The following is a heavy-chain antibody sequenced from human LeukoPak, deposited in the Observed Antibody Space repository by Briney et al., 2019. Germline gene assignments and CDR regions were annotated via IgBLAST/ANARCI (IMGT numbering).Heavy chain of an antibody. D-gene: IGHD6-13*01. CDR1: GFTFSSYS. CDR3: AKDKTSGISGPFDF. Sequence: GGSLRLSCAASGFTFSSYSMNWVRQAPGKGLEWVSSISSSSNIYYADSVKGRFTISRDNAKNFLYLQMNSLRSEDTALYYCAKDKTSGISGPFDFWGQGVLVTVSS. CDR2: ISSSSNI. J-gene: IGHJ5*01. V-gene: IGHV3-21*04.